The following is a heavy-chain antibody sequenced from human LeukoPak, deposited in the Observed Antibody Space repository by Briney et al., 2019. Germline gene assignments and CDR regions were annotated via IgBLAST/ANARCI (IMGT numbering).Heavy chain of an antibody. D-gene: IGHD6-19*01. CDR2: IVVGSGNT. CDR1: GFTFTSSA. Sequence: GTSVKVSCKASGFTFTSSAVQWVRQARGQRLEWIGWIVVGSGNTNYAQKFQGRVTITADESTSTAYMELSSLRSEDTAVYYCARRESSGWYYFDYWGQGTLVTVSS. J-gene: IGHJ4*02. V-gene: IGHV1-58*01. CDR3: ARRESSGWYYFDY.